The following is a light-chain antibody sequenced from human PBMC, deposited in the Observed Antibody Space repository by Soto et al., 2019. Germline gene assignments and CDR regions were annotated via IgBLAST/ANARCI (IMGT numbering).Light chain of an antibody. CDR3: AAWDDSLSGPV. CDR2: NNN. J-gene: IGLJ3*02. V-gene: IGLV1-44*01. Sequence: QSVLTQPPSASGTPGQRVTISCSGRSSNIGSNTVNWYQHLPGTAPKLLIYNNNQRPSGVPYRFSGSKSGTSASLAISGLQSEDEADYFCAAWDDSLSGPVFGVGTKLTVL. CDR1: SSNIGSNT.